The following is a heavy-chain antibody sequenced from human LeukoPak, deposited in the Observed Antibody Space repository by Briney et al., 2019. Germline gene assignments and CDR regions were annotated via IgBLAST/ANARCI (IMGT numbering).Heavy chain of an antibody. V-gene: IGHV3-21*01. J-gene: IGHJ4*02. CDR3: ARGDSSGYYFDY. Sequence: GGSLRLSCAASGFTFSSYSMNWVRQAPGKGLEWVSSISSSSSYIYYADSVKGRFTISRDNAKNSLYLQMSSLRAEDTAVYYCARGDSSGYYFDYWGQGTLVTVSS. CDR2: ISSSSSYI. CDR1: GFTFSSYS. D-gene: IGHD3-22*01.